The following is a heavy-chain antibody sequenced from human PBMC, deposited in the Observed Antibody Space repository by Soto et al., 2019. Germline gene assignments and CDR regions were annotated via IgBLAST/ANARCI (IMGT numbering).Heavy chain of an antibody. J-gene: IGHJ5*02. CDR1: GFTFSSYG. CDR3: AKDNCISTSCYRLYNWFDT. CDR2: ISHDGSNK. D-gene: IGHD2-2*01. V-gene: IGHV3-30*18. Sequence: QVQLVESGGGVVQPGRSLRLSCAASGFTFSSYGMHWVRQAPGKGLEWVAVISHDGSNKYYGDSVKGPFTISRDNSKNALYLTMNSLRAEDTAVYYCAKDNCISTSCYRLYNWFDTWGQGTLVTVSS.